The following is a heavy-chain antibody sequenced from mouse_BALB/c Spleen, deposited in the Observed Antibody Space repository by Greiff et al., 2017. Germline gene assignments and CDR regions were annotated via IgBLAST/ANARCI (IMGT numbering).Heavy chain of an antibody. V-gene: IGHV5-4*02. CDR2: ISDGGSYT. CDR3: ARGGYYDYDDYYAMDY. Sequence: EVQLVESGGGLVTPGGSLKLSCAASGFTFSDYYMYWVRQTPEKRLEWVATISDGGSYTYYPDSVKGRFTISRDNAKNNLYLQMSSLKSEDTAMYYCARGGYYDYDDYYAMDYWGQGTSVTVSS. D-gene: IGHD2-4*01. J-gene: IGHJ4*01. CDR1: GFTFSDYY.